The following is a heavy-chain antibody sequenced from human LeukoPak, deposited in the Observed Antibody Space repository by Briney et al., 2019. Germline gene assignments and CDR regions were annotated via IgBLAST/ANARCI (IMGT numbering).Heavy chain of an antibody. CDR3: ARDHRIAVAGLSGVDY. CDR2: ISYDGSNK. V-gene: IGHV3-30-3*01. J-gene: IGHJ4*02. D-gene: IGHD6-19*01. Sequence: GGSLRLSCAASGFTFSSYAMHWVRQAPGKGLEWVAVISYDGSNKYYADSVKGRFTISRDNSKNTLYLQMNSLRAEDTAVYYCARDHRIAVAGLSGVDYWGQGTLVTVSS. CDR1: GFTFSSYA.